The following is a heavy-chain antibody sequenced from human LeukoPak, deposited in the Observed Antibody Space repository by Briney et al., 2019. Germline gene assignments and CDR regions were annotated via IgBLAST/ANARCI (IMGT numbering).Heavy chain of an antibody. J-gene: IGHJ6*02. V-gene: IGHV3-48*03. CDR3: ARVYCSSTTCSYYYGMDV. D-gene: IGHD2-2*01. CDR1: GFTFSSYE. Sequence: PGGSLRLSCAASGFTFSSYERNWVRQGPGKGLEGVSYISSSGSTINYADSGEGRFTIYRDNGKNTVYLQLNSLRAEDTAVYYCARVYCSSTTCSYYYGMDVWGQGTTVTVSS. CDR2: ISSSGSTI.